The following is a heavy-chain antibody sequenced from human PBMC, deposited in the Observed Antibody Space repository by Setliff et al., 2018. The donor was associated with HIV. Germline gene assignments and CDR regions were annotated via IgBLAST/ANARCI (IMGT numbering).Heavy chain of an antibody. J-gene: IGHJ4*02. CDR1: AVSIGGYS. Sequence: TSETLSLTCTVSAVSIGGYSWSWIRQSPGKGLEWIGSIYSTDTTNHNPSLESRVTISVDKSKNQFSLKLNSVTAADTAVYYCARHGTWNSQRFHFDYWGQGTPVTSPQ. CDR2: IYSTDTT. V-gene: IGHV4-4*09. CDR3: ARHGTWNSQRFHFDY. D-gene: IGHD1-7*01.